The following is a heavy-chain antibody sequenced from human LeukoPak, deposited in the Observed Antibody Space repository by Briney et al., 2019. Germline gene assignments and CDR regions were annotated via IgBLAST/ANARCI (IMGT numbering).Heavy chain of an antibody. CDR3: AKSRYFDWLLNFDY. Sequence: GGSLRLSCAAFSSYGMSWVRQAPGKGLEWVSAISGSGGSTYYADSVKGRFTISRDNSKNTLYLQMNSLRAEDTAVYYCAKSRYFDWLLNFDYWGQGTLVTVSS. D-gene: IGHD3-9*01. J-gene: IGHJ4*02. V-gene: IGHV3-23*01. CDR2: ISGSGGST. CDR1: SSYG.